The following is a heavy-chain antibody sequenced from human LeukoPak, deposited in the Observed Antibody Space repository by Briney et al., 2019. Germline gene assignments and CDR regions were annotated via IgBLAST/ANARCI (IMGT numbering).Heavy chain of an antibody. CDR1: GFTFSGSA. V-gene: IGHV3-73*01. Sequence: GGSLRPSCAASGFTFSGSAMHWVREASGKGLEWVGRIRSKANSYATAYAASVKGRFTISRDDSKNTAYLQMNSLKTEDTAVYYCTSTLGYCGGGSCYRAYNWFDPWGQGTLVTVSS. D-gene: IGHD2-15*01. CDR2: IRSKANSYAT. J-gene: IGHJ5*02. CDR3: TSTLGYCGGGSCYRAYNWFDP.